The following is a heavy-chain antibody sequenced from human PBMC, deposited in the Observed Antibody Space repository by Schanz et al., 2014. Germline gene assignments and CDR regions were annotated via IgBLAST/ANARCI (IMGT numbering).Heavy chain of an antibody. CDR2: IGGDASRT. V-gene: IGHV3-23*04. CDR3: ASLIGTTSAHFYGMDV. CDR1: GFSVSSNF. J-gene: IGHJ6*02. Sequence: EVQLVESGGGLVQPGGSLRLSCAASGFSVSSNFMTWVRQAPGKGLEWISAIGGDASRTYYADSVKGRFTISRDNSKNTVYLQMNSLRAEDTAVYFCASLIGTTSAHFYGMDVWGQGTTVTVSS. D-gene: IGHD1-7*01.